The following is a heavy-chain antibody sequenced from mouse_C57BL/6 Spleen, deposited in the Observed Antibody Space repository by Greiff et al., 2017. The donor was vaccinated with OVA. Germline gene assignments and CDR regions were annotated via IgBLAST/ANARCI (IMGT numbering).Heavy chain of an antibody. J-gene: IGHJ1*03. CDR2: IYPSDGST. CDR1: GYTFTDYS. Sequence: VQLQQPDAELVKPGASVKISCKASGYTFTDYSIHWMKQRPEQGLEWIGYIYPSDGSTKYNEQFKGKATLPVDKSSSTAYMQLNSLTTEDTAVYFGEREVNYCGRTPFDVWGTGTTVTVSS. CDR3: EREVNYCGRTPFDV. V-gene: IGHV1-78*01. D-gene: IGHD1-1*01.